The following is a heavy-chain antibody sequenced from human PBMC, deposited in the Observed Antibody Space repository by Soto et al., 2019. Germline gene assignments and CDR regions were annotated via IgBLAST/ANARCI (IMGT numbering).Heavy chain of an antibody. D-gene: IGHD3-16*01. CDR3: AKFRGPSYCYYYMDV. CDR1: GFTFGTYA. J-gene: IGHJ6*03. V-gene: IGHV3-23*01. Sequence: EVQLLESGGGLVQPGGSLRLSCAASGFTFGTYAMKWLRQAPGRGLECVSFISGSGRTTYYAESVKGRFTVSRDNSKSTMYLQMNSLRAEDTALYYCAKFRGPSYCYYYMDVWGKGTTVTVSS. CDR2: ISGSGRTT.